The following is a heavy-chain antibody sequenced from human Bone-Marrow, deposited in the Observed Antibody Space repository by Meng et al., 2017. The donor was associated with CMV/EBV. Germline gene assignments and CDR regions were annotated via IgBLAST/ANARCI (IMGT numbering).Heavy chain of an antibody. CDR2: ISGSGATT. D-gene: IGHD6-13*01. CDR3: AKAPAAAAKYWYFDL. V-gene: IGHV3-23*01. CDR1: RFTFSNYA. Sequence: SRFTFSNYAMTWCRQAPGQGLESVSAISGSGATTDYADSVMGRFTISRDNSKTTLYLQMNSLRAEDTAVYFCAKAPAAAAKYWYFDLWGRGTLVTVSS. J-gene: IGHJ2*01.